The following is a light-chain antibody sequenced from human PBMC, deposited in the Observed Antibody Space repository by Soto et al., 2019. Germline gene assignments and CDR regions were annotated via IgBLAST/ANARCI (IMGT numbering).Light chain of an antibody. CDR3: QQRYNWPLT. CDR2: DAS. J-gene: IGKJ1*01. Sequence: EIVLTQSPATLSLSPGERATLSCRASQSVGTYLAWYQQKFGQAPRLLFYDASSRATGIPARFSGRGSATDFTLTISSLEPEDFAIYYCQQRYNWPLTFGQGTKVDIK. CDR1: QSVGTY. V-gene: IGKV3-11*01.